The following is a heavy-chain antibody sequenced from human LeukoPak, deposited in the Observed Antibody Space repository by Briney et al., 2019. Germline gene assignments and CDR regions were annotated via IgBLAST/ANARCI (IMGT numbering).Heavy chain of an antibody. CDR1: GYTFTSYA. Sequence: ASVTVSCKASGYTFTSYAMNWVRQAPGQGLEWMGWINPDSGGTNYAQKFQGRVTMTRDTSISTAYMELSRLRSDDTAVYYCARDFSVRVRGVSVYYYYMDVWGKGTTVTVSS. J-gene: IGHJ6*03. CDR2: INPDSGGT. D-gene: IGHD3-10*01. CDR3: ARDFSVRVRGVSVYYYYMDV. V-gene: IGHV1-2*02.